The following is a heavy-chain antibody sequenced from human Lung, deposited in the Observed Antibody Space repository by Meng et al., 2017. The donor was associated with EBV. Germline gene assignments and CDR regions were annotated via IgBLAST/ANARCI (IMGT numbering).Heavy chain of an antibody. CDR2: FHTSGGT. D-gene: IGHD4-11*01. CDR1: GGSINSYY. J-gene: IGHJ4*02. CDR3: AADPLLDDYGNSFDY. Sequence: QVQLTVAGPRMMKPSETLSLTYTVSGGSINSYYWHWIRQPAGKGLEWIGRFHTSGGTKYNPSLKSRVTMSVDMSKSQLSLNLNSVTAADTAVYYCAADPLLDDYGNSFDYWGQGTLVTVFS. V-gene: IGHV4-4*07.